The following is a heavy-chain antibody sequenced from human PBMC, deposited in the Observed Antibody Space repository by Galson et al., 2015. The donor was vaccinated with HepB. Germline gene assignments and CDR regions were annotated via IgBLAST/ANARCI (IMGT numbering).Heavy chain of an antibody. V-gene: IGHV1-69*13. CDR2: IIPIFGTA. J-gene: IGHJ3*02. Sequence: SVKVSCKASGGTFSSYAISWVRQAPGQGLEWMGGIIPIFGTANYAQKFQGRVTITADESTSTAYMELSSLRSEDTAVYYCARSPPYIVVVPALAFDIWGQGTMVTVSS. CDR3: ARSPPYIVVVPALAFDI. D-gene: IGHD2-2*01. CDR1: GGTFSSYA.